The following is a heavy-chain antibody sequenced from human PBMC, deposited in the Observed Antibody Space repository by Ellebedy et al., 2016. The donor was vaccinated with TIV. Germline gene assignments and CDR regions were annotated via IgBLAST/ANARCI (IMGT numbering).Heavy chain of an antibody. J-gene: IGHJ4*02. D-gene: IGHD3-10*01. CDR3: ARGLYAGGAYYKGIEY. CDR2: IYNSGNT. V-gene: IGHV4-31*03. CDR1: GGSISSGGYY. Sequence: SETLSLTXTVSGGSISSGGYYWSWIRQHPGKGLEWIGYIYNSGNTYYNPSLRSRLDISVDTSKNHFSLKLTSVTAADTAVYYCARGLYAGGAYYKGIEYWGQGTLVTVSS.